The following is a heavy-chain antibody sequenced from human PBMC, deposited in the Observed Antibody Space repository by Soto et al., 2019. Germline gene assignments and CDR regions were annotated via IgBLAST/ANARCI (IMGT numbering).Heavy chain of an antibody. CDR3: PHQACNNNNYCCDR. D-gene: IGHD4-4*01. CDR2: IYWDDDK. V-gene: IGHV2-5*02. CDR1: GFSLSTSGVG. J-gene: IGHJ2*01. Sequence: QITVKESGPKLVKPSQTLTLTCAFSGFSLSTSGVGVGWVRQPPGKAPEWLALIYWDDDKRYRPSLKSRLSITNDTSHGQVVFTMTNIAPVDTATYYCPHQACNNNNYCCDRWGRGILVTVSS.